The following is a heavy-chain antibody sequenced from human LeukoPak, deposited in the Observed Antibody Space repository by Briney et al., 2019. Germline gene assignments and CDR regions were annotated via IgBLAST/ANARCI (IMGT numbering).Heavy chain of an antibody. D-gene: IGHD3-9*01. J-gene: IGHJ3*02. CDR3: ARASYYDILTGSNAFDI. CDR2: INPNSGGT. CDR1: GYTFTGYY. Sequence: GASVKVSCKASGYTFTGYYMHWVRQAPGQGLEWMGWINPNSGGTNYAQKFQGRVTMTRDTSISTAYMELSRLRSDDTAVYYCARASYYDILTGSNAFDIWGQGTMVTVSS. V-gene: IGHV1-2*02.